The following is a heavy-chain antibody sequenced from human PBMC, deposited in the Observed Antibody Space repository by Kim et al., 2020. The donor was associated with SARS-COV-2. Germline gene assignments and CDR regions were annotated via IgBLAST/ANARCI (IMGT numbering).Heavy chain of an antibody. J-gene: IGHJ4*02. D-gene: IGHD2-8*02. Sequence: NKTPAIRSRVTMTVDTSQNQFSLKLSSVTAADTAVYYCARDGGWWDYFDYWGQGTLVTVSS. V-gene: IGHV4-4*07. CDR3: ARDGGWWDYFDY.